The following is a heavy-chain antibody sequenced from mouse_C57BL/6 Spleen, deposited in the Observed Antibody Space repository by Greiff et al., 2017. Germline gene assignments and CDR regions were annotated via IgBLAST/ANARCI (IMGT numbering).Heavy chain of an antibody. CDR2: IDPENGDT. J-gene: IGHJ4*01. CDR3: TTRSITTVVADAMDY. D-gene: IGHD1-1*01. V-gene: IGHV14-4*01. Sequence: VQLQQSGAELVRPGASVKLSCTASGFNIKDDYMHWVKQRPEQGLEWIGWIDPENGDTEYASKFQGKANITADTTSNTAYLQLSSLTSEDTAVYYCTTRSITTVVADAMDYWGQGTSVTVSS. CDR1: GFNIKDDY.